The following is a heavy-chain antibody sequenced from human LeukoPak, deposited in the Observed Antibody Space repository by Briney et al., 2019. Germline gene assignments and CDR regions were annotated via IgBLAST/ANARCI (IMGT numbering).Heavy chain of an antibody. D-gene: IGHD3-16*02. V-gene: IGHV3-74*01. J-gene: IGHJ4*02. Sequence: PGGSLRLSCAGSGFTFSNHWMHWVRQGPGKGLEWVSRITADGSDTGYGDSVQGRFTISRDNSKNTLYLQMNSLRAEDTALYYCARDGPYYDYVWGSYRYPYFDYWGQGTLVTVSS. CDR1: GFTFSNHW. CDR3: ARDGPYYDYVWGSYRYPYFDY. CDR2: ITADGSDT.